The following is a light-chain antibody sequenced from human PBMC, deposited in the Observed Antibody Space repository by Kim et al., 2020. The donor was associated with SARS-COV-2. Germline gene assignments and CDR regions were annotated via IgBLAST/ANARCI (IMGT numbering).Light chain of an antibody. V-gene: IGKV1-39*01. J-gene: IGKJ1*01. CDR3: QQSYLNPWT. CDR1: QSIITY. CDR2: SAS. Sequence: ASVGDRVTITCRASQSIITYLNCYQQKPGKAPKLLIYSASSLETGVPSRFSGSASGTDFTLTISGLQLEDFATYYCQQSYLNPWTFGQGTKVDIK.